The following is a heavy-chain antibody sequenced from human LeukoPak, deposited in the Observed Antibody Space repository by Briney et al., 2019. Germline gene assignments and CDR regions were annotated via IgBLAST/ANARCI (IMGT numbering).Heavy chain of an antibody. V-gene: IGHV3-11*01. CDR1: GFTFSDYY. J-gene: IGHJ5*02. CDR2: ISSSGSTI. Sequence: GGSLRLSCAASGFTFSDYYMGWIRQAPGKGLEWVSYISSSGSTIYYADSVKGRFTISRDNAKNSLYLQMNSLRAEDTAVYYCARDLHYYDSSGYYHKNNWFDPWGQGTLVTVSS. D-gene: IGHD3-22*01. CDR3: ARDLHYYDSSGYYHKNNWFDP.